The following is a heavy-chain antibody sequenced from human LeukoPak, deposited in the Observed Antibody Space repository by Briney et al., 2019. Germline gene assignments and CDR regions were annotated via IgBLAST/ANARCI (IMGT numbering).Heavy chain of an antibody. J-gene: IGHJ4*02. Sequence: GGSLRLSCAASGFTFSSYGMHWVRQAPGKGLEWVAVISYDGSNKYYADSVKGRFTISRDNSKNTLYLQMNSLRAEATAVYYCARKLDTGRGLGDWGQGTLVTVSS. CDR1: GFTFSSYG. CDR2: ISYDGSNK. D-gene: IGHD3-16*01. V-gene: IGHV3-30*03. CDR3: ARKLDTGRGLGD.